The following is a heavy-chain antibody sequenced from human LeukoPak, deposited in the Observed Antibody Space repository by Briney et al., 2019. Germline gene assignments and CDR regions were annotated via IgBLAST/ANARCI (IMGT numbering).Heavy chain of an antibody. CDR1: GYTFTCYY. CDR3: ARAITMVRGANPYYFDY. CDR2: INPSGGST. J-gene: IGHJ4*02. D-gene: IGHD3-10*01. V-gene: IGHV1-46*01. Sequence: ASVKVSCKASGYTFTCYYMHWVRQAPGQGLEWMGIINPSGGSTSYAHKFQGRVTMTRDTSTSTVYMELSSLRSEDTAVYYCARAITMVRGANPYYFDYWGQGTLVTVSS.